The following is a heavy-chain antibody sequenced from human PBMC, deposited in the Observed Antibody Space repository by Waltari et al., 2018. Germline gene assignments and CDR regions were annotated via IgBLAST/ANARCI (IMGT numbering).Heavy chain of an antibody. V-gene: IGHV1-69*05. D-gene: IGHD1-26*01. CDR1: GGTFSSYA. Sequence: QVQLVQSGAEVKKPGSSVKVSCKASGGTFSSYAISWVRQAPGQGLEWMGEIIAIFGTANYAQKFQVRVTITTDESTSTAYMELSSLRSEDTAVYYCAREEQGTPSHFDYWGQGTLVTVSS. CDR3: AREEQGTPSHFDY. J-gene: IGHJ4*02. CDR2: IIAIFGTA.